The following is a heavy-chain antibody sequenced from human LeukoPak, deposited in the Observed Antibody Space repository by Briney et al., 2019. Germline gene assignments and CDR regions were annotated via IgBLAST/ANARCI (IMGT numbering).Heavy chain of an antibody. J-gene: IGHJ4*02. CDR1: GFIFSGSS. D-gene: IGHD3-3*01. CDR3: TSNDFWSTY. Sequence: PGGSLRLSCAASGFIFSGSSLQWVRQASGKGLEWLGRIRGKPNSYATAYAASVKSRFTISRDDSKNTAYLQMNSLKTEDTAVYYCTSNDFWSTYWGQGTLVTVSS. V-gene: IGHV3-73*01. CDR2: IRGKPNSYAT.